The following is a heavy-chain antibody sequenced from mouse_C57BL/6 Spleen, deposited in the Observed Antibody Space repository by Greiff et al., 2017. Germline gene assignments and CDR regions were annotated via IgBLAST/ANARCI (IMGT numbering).Heavy chain of an antibody. Sequence: QVQLQQSGAELARPGASVKLSCKASGYTFTSYGISWVKQRTGQGLEWIGEIYPRSGNTYYNAKFKGKATQPADKSSSTAYMELRSLTSEDSAVYFCARDYDYDMAMDYGGQGTSVTVSS. J-gene: IGHJ4*01. CDR1: GYTFTSYG. CDR3: ARDYDYDMAMDY. V-gene: IGHV1-81*01. D-gene: IGHD2-4*01. CDR2: IYPRSGNT.